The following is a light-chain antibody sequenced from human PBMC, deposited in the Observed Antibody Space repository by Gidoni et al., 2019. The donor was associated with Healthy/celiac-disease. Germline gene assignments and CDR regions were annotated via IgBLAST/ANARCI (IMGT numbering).Light chain of an antibody. CDR2: GNS. Sequence: QSVLTQPPSVSRAPGQRGTISCTGSSSKIGAGYHVPWYQQLPGTAPKLLIYGNSNRPSGVPDRFSGSKSGTSASLAITGLQAEDEADYYCQAYDSSLGGYVFGTGTKVTVL. CDR3: QAYDSSLGGYV. V-gene: IGLV1-40*01. J-gene: IGLJ1*01. CDR1: SSKIGAGYH.